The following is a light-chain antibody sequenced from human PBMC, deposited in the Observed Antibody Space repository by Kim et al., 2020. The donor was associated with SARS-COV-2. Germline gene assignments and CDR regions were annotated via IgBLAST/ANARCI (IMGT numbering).Light chain of an antibody. CDR1: SLRSYY. J-gene: IGLJ2*01. CDR2: GKN. V-gene: IGLV3-19*01. CDR3: NSRDSNDNVV. Sequence: VALGQTVRSTCKGDSLRSYYATWYQQKPGQAPILVIYGKNNRPSGIPDRFSGSSSGNTASLTITGTQAGDEADYYCNSRDSNDNVVFGGGTKVTVL.